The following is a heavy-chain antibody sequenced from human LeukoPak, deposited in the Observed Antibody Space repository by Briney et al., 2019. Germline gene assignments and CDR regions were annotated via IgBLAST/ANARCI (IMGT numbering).Heavy chain of an antibody. V-gene: IGHV4-59*12. Sequence: PSETLSLTCTVSGGSISSYYWSWIRQPPGKGLEWIGYIYYSGSTNYNPSLKSRVTMSVDTSKNHFSLNLNSVTAADTAVYYCARGGYAFDIWGQGTMVTVSS. D-gene: IGHD3-10*01. J-gene: IGHJ3*02. CDR2: IYYSGST. CDR1: GGSISSYY. CDR3: ARGGYAFDI.